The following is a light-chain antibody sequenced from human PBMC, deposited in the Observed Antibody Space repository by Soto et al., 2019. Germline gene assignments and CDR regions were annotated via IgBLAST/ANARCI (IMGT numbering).Light chain of an antibody. CDR3: QSYDRSLRTYV. CDR1: SPNIGGNA. J-gene: IGLJ1*01. Sequence: QSVLTQPPSASGTPGQRVTISCSGSSPNIGGNAVNWYQQLPGTAPKLLIYGNSDRPSGVPDRFSGSKSGTSASLAITGLQAEDEADYFCQSYDRSLRTYVFGTATKLTVL. V-gene: IGLV1-40*01. CDR2: GNS.